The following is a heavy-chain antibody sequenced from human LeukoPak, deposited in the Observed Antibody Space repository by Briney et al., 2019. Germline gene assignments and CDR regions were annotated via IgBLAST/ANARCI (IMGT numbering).Heavy chain of an antibody. V-gene: IGHV4-34*01. J-gene: IGHJ4*02. D-gene: IGHD1-26*01. CDR1: GGSFSGYY. CDR2: INHSGST. CDR3: ARGGSGSYYYFDY. Sequence: SETLSLTCAVYGGSFSGYYWSWIRQPPGKGLEWIGEINHSGSTNYNPSLKSRVTISVDTSKNQFSLKLSSVTAADTAAYYCARGGSGSYYYFDYWGQGTLVTVSS.